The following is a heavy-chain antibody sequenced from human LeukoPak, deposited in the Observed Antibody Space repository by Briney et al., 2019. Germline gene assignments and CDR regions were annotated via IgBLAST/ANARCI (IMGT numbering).Heavy chain of an antibody. J-gene: IGHJ4*02. D-gene: IGHD2-15*01. CDR1: GYTFSSYG. CDR3: ARDCSGSSCYWIH. Sequence: ASVKVSCKASGYTFSSYGISWVRQAPGQGLEWLGYISAYNGNTNYAQKVQGRITMTTDTSTSTVYMEMRSLRSDDTAVYYCARDCSGSSCYWIHWGQGTLVTVSS. V-gene: IGHV1-18*01. CDR2: ISAYNGNT.